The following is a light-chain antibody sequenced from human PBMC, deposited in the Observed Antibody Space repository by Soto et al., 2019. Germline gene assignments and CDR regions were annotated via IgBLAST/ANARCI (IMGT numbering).Light chain of an antibody. CDR3: QQYESYPWT. J-gene: IGKJ2*02. CDR1: QSITVW. Sequence: DIQMTQSPSTLSASVGDRVTITCRASQSITVWLAWYQQKPGKAPELLIYKASNLESGVPSRFSGSGSGTEFILTISSLQPDDFATYYFQQYESYPWTFGQGTKLDI. CDR2: KAS. V-gene: IGKV1-5*03.